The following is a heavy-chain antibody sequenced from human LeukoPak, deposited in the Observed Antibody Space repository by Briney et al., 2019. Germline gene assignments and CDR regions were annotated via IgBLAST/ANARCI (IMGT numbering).Heavy chain of an antibody. CDR1: GGTFSSYA. V-gene: IGHV1-69*04. CDR2: IIPILGIA. CDR3: ASHVEMATIGGNAFDI. Sequence: SVKVSCKASGGTFSSYAISWVRQAPGQGLEWMGRIIPILGIANYAQKFQGRVTITADKSTSTAYMELSSLRSEDTAVYYCASHVEMATIGGNAFDIWGQGTMVTVSS. D-gene: IGHD5-24*01. J-gene: IGHJ3*02.